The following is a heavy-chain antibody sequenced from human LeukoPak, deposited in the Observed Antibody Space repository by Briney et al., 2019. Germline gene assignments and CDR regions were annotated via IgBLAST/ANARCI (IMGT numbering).Heavy chain of an antibody. CDR1: GYTLTELS. D-gene: IGHD1-26*01. CDR3: ATGPRIVGATTPFDY. CDR2: FDPEDGET. V-gene: IGHV1-24*01. Sequence: ASVKVSCKVSGYTLTELSIHWVRQAPGKGLEWMGGFDPEDGETIYAQKFQGRVTMTEDTSTDTAYMELSSLRSEDTAVYYCATGPRIVGATTPFDYWGQGTLVTVSS. J-gene: IGHJ4*02.